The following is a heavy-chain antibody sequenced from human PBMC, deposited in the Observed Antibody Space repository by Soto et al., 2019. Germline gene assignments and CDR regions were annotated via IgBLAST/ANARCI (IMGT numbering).Heavy chain of an antibody. D-gene: IGHD6-6*01. CDR2: ISSSGSTI. Sequence: PGGSLRLSCAASGFTFSDYYMSWIRQAPGKGLEWVSYISSSGSTIYYADSVKGRFTISRDNAKNSLYLQMNSLRAEDTAVYYCARDDQYSSSSLIYYYYGMDVWGQGTTVTSP. V-gene: IGHV3-11*01. CDR1: GFTFSDYY. J-gene: IGHJ6*02. CDR3: ARDDQYSSSSLIYYYYGMDV.